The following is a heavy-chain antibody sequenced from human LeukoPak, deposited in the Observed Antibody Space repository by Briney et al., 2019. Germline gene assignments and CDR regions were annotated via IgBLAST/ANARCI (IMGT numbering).Heavy chain of an antibody. CDR3: AKDGNWARFED. Sequence: GGSLRLSCAASGFIFSHYGMNWVRQAPGKGLEWVSGITSRSTTYYADSVKGRFTISRDNSKNMVWLQINSPTAEDTATYYCAKDGNWARFEDWGQGTLVTVSS. V-gene: IGHV3-23*01. CDR2: ITSRSTT. D-gene: IGHD7-27*01. CDR1: GFIFSHYG. J-gene: IGHJ4*02.